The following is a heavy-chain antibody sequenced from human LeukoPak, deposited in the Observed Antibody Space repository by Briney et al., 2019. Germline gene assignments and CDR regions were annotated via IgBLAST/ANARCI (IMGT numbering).Heavy chain of an antibody. D-gene: IGHD3-3*01. V-gene: IGHV3-21*01. Sequence: GGSLRLSCAASGFTFSSYSMNWVRQAPGKGLEWVSSISSSSSYIYYADSVKGRFTISRDNAKNSLYLQMNSLRAEDTAVYYYARGILWSGYYAPVDYWGQGTLVTVSS. J-gene: IGHJ4*02. CDR2: ISSSSSYI. CDR1: GFTFSSYS. CDR3: ARGILWSGYYAPVDY.